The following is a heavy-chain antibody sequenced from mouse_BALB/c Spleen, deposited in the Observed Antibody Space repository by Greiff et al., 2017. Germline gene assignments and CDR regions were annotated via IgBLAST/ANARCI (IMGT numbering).Heavy chain of an antibody. J-gene: IGHJ3*01. CDR2: IDPYYGGT. CDR3: ARGKDWFAY. CDR1: GYSFTGYN. V-gene: IGHV1-26*01. Sequence: VQLQQSGPELEKPGASVKISCKASGYSFTGYNMNWVKQSNGKSLEWIGNIDPYYGGTSYNQKFKGKAAMTVDKSSSTAYMELARLTSEDSAIYYCARGKDWFAYWGQGTLVTVSA. D-gene: IGHD1-3*01.